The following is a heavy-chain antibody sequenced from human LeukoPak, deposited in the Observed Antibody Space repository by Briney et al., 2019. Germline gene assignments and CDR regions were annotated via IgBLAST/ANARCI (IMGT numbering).Heavy chain of an antibody. CDR1: GYTFTSYD. CDR3: AREGSGTYVDY. Sequence: ASVKVSCKASGYTFTSYDINWVRQATGQGLEWMGWMNPNSGNTGYAQKFQGRVTITRNTSISTAYMELRSLRSDDTAVYYCAREGSGTYVDYWGQGTLVTVSS. V-gene: IGHV1-8*03. J-gene: IGHJ4*02. CDR2: MNPNSGNT. D-gene: IGHD1-1*01.